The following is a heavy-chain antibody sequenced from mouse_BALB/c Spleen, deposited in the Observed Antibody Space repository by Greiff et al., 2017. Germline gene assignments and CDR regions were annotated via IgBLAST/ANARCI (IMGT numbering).Heavy chain of an antibody. J-gene: IGHJ3*01. CDR1: GFSLTGYG. Sequence: QVQLKESGPGLVAPSQSLSITCTVSGFSLTGYGVNWVRQPPGKGLEWLGMIWGDGSTDYNSALKSRLSISKDNSKSQVFLKMNSLQTDDTARYYCARKYGYDPFAYWGQGTLVTVSA. CDR3: ARKYGYDPFAY. D-gene: IGHD2-2*01. CDR2: IWGDGST. V-gene: IGHV2-6-7*01.